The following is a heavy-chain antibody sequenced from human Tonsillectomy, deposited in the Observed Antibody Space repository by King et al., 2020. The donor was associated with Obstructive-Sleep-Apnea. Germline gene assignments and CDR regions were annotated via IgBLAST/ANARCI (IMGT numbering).Heavy chain of an antibody. CDR3: ARGSSRSFDI. D-gene: IGHD6-13*01. V-gene: IGHV1-8*01. CDR2: MNPNSGNT. J-gene: IGHJ4*02. Sequence: QLVQSGAEVQKPGASVKVSCKASGYTFSSAEIHWVRQAPGQGLEWMGWMNPNSGNTASVQKFQGRVTMTRNPSINTAYMEFSSLRSTDTAGYFCARGSSRSFDIWGQGPLVTVS. CDR1: GYTFSSAE.